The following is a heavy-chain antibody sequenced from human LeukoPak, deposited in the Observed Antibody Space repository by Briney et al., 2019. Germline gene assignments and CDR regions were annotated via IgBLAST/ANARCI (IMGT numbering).Heavy chain of an antibody. CDR3: ARLGVWYFDL. J-gene: IGHJ2*01. CDR1: GSSISNYY. Sequence: PSETLSLTCIVSGSSISNYYWSWIRQPAGKGLEWIGRIYSSGSTNYNPSLKSRVTISVDTSKNQFSLKLSSVTAADTAVYYCARLGVWYFDLWGRGTLVTVSS. CDR2: IYSSGST. V-gene: IGHV4-4*07.